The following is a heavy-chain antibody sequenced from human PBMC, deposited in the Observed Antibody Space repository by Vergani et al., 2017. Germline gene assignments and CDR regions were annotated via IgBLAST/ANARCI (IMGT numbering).Heavy chain of an antibody. CDR3: AREGYCTNGVCFTLFDV. V-gene: IGHV4-34*01. CDR2: IRHDGIT. CDR1: GGSFNDYW. J-gene: IGHJ4*02. D-gene: IGHD2-8*01. Sequence: QAQLQQWGAGLLKPSETLSPTCAIYGGSFNDYWWTWIRQPPGKGLEWIGEIRHDGITHYSPSLKSRVTISIDTSTHQFSLNLRSVTAAEPAVYYCAREGYCTNGVCFTLFDVWGQGALVTVSS.